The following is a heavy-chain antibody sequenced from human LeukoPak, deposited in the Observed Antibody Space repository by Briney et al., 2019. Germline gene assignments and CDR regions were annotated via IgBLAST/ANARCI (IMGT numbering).Heavy chain of an antibody. Sequence: SETLSLTCAVSGGSISSGGYSWSWIRQPPGKGLEWIGYIYRSGSTYYNPSLKSRVTISVDRSKNQFSLKLSSVTAADTAVYYCARNYYDSSGYYRYFDYWGQGTLVTVSS. CDR2: IYRSGST. D-gene: IGHD3-22*01. CDR3: ARNYYDSSGYYRYFDY. CDR1: GGSISSGGYS. J-gene: IGHJ4*02. V-gene: IGHV4-30-2*01.